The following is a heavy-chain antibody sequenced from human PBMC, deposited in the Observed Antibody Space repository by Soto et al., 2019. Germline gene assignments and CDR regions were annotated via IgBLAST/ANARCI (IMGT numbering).Heavy chain of an antibody. V-gene: IGHV3-30*18. CDR3: AKGPVDIVALPDY. J-gene: IGHJ4*02. CDR2: ISYDGSNK. D-gene: IGHD5-12*01. Sequence: QVQLVESGGGVVQPGRSLRLSCAASGFTFSSYGMHWVRQAPGKGLEWVAVISYDGSNKYYADSVKGRFTIFRDNSKNTLYLQMNSLRAEDTAVYYCAKGPVDIVALPDYWGQGTLVTVSS. CDR1: GFTFSSYG.